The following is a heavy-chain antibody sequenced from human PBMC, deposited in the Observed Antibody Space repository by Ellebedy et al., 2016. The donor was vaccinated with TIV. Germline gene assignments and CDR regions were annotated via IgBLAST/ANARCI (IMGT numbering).Heavy chain of an antibody. J-gene: IGHJ5*02. CDR1: GYTFTSYY. CDR3: ARAGTVTGHWFNP. Sequence: ASVQVSCXASGYTFTSYYMHWVRQATGQGLEWMGWMNPNSGNTGYAQKFQGRVTMTRNTSISTAYMELSSLRSEDTAVYYCARAGTVTGHWFNPWGQGTLVTVSS. CDR2: MNPNSGNT. D-gene: IGHD4-11*01. V-gene: IGHV1-8*02.